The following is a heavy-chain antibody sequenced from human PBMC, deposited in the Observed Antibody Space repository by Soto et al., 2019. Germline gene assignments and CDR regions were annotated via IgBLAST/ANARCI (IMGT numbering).Heavy chain of an antibody. V-gene: IGHV4-39*01. CDR1: GGSISSSSYY. J-gene: IGHJ4*02. Sequence: PSETLSLTCTVSGGSISSSSYYWGWIRQPPGKGLEWIGSIYYSGSTYYNPSLKSRVTISVDASKNHFSLNLRSVTAADTAMYFCARHIGLYGDIRHWGQGSLVTVSS. D-gene: IGHD2-21*02. CDR2: IYYSGST. CDR3: ARHIGLYGDIRH.